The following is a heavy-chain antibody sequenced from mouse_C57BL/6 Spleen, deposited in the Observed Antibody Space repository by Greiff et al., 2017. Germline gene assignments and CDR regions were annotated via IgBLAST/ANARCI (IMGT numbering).Heavy chain of an antibody. CDR3: TRFDYDPY. J-gene: IGHJ3*01. D-gene: IGHD2-4*01. Sequence: QVQLQQSGAELVRPGASVTLSCKASGYTFTDYEMHWVKQTPVHGLDWIGAIDPETGGTAYNQKFKGKAILTADKSSSTAYMELRSLTSEDSAVYYCTRFDYDPYWGQGTLVTVSA. CDR2: IDPETGGT. V-gene: IGHV1-15*01. CDR1: GYTFTDYE.